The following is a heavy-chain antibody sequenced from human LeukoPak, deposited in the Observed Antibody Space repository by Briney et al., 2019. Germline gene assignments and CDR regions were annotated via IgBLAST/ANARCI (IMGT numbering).Heavy chain of an antibody. Sequence: GGSLRLSCAASGFTFSSYGMHWVRQAPGKGLEWVAVIWYDGSNKYYADSVKGRFTISRDNSKNTLYLQMNSLRAEDTAVYYCARAAAVARPDYWGQGTLVTVSS. CDR2: IWYDGSNK. D-gene: IGHD6-25*01. CDR1: GFTFSSYG. V-gene: IGHV3-33*01. J-gene: IGHJ4*02. CDR3: ARAAAVARPDY.